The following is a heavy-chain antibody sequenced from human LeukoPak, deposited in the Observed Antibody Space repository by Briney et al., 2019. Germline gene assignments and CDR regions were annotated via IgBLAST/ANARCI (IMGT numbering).Heavy chain of an antibody. V-gene: IGHV1-69*13. Sequence: SVKVSCKASGGTFSSCAISWVRQAPGQGLEWMGGIIPIFGTANYAQKFQGRVTITADESTSTAYMELSSLRSDDTAVYYCARDLYYYDSSGLGYWGQGTLVTVSS. CDR2: IIPIFGTA. CDR1: GGTFSSCA. D-gene: IGHD3-22*01. CDR3: ARDLYYYDSSGLGY. J-gene: IGHJ4*02.